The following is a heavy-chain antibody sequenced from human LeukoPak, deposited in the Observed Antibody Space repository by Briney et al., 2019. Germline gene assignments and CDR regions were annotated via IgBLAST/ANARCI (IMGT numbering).Heavy chain of an antibody. CDR1: GDSVSIYY. Sequence: PSETLSLTCTVSGDSVSIYYWSWIRQPPGKGLEWIGYIYYRGNTNYNPSLKSRVTMAVDTSKNQFSLKVSSVTAADTAVYYCARAGNNWSFDYWDQGTLVTVSS. D-gene: IGHD1-1*01. J-gene: IGHJ4*02. CDR2: IYYRGNT. CDR3: ARAGNNWSFDY. V-gene: IGHV4-59*02.